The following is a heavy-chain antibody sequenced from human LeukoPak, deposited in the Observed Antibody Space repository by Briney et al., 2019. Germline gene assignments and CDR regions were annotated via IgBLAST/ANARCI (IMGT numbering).Heavy chain of an antibody. D-gene: IGHD2-15*01. CDR1: GFTFSSYA. V-gene: IGHV3-23*01. Sequence: GGSLRVSCAASGFTFSSYAMSWVRQAPGKGLEWVSAIGGSGGSTYYADSVKGRFTISRDNSKNTLYLQMNSLRAEDTAVYYCAKAEVVVAANGPYFDYWGQGTLVTVSS. CDR3: AKAEVVVAANGPYFDY. J-gene: IGHJ4*02. CDR2: IGGSGGST.